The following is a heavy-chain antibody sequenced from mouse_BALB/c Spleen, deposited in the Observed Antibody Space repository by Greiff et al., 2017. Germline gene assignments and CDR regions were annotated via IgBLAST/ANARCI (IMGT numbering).Heavy chain of an antibody. J-gene: IGHJ4*01. Sequence: EVQLQESGPGLVKPSQSLSLTCSVTGYSITSGYYWNWIRQFPGNKLEWMGYISYDGSNNYNPSLKNRISITRDTSKNQFFLKLNSVTTEDTATYYCARDGNVGAMDYWGQGTSVTVSS. CDR2: ISYDGSN. CDR3: ARDGNVGAMDY. D-gene: IGHD2-1*01. V-gene: IGHV3-6*02. CDR1: GYSITSGYY.